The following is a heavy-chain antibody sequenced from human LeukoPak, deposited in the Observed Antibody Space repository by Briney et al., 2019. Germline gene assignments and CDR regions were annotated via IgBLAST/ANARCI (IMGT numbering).Heavy chain of an antibody. D-gene: IGHD3-16*01. CDR2: IYYSGST. CDR3: ARDPVGGPPDY. Sequence: SETLSLACTVSGGSISSYYWGWIRQPPGKGLEWIGYIYYSGSTNYNPSLKSRVTISVDTSKNQFSLKLSSVTAADTAVYYCARDPVGGPPDYWGQGTLVTVSS. V-gene: IGHV4-59*01. J-gene: IGHJ4*02. CDR1: GGSISSYY.